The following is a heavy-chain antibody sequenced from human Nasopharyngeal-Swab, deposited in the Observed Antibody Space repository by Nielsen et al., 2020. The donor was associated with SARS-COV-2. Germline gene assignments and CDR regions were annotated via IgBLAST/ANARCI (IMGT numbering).Heavy chain of an antibody. CDR3: ARDGRYCSGGSCSQYYYYYGMDV. J-gene: IGHJ6*02. CDR2: ISYDGSNK. D-gene: IGHD2-15*01. V-gene: IGHV3-30-3*01. CDR1: GFTFSSYA. Sequence: GGSLRLSCAASGFTFSSYAMHWVRQAPGKGLEWVAVISYDGSNKYYADPVKGRFTISRDNSKNTLYLQMNSLRAEDTAVYYCARDGRYCSGGSCSQYYYYYGMDVWGQGTTVTVSS.